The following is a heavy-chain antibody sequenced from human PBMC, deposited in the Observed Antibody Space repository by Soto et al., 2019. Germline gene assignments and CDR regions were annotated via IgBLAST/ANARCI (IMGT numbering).Heavy chain of an antibody. V-gene: IGHV3-33*01. D-gene: IGHD6-13*01. J-gene: IGHJ4*02. CDR1: GFTFSSYG. CDR2: IWYDGSNK. CDR3: ARRYSSSWTFDY. Sequence: QVQLVESGGGVVQPGRSLRLSCAASGFTFSSYGMHWVRQAPGKGLEWVAVIWYDGSNKYYADSVKGRFTISRDNSKNTLYLQMNSLTAEDTAVYYCARRYSSSWTFDYWGQGTLVTVSS.